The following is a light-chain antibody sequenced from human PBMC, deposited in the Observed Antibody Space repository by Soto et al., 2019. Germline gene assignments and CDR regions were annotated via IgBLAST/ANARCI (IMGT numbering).Light chain of an antibody. V-gene: IGLV1-40*01. CDR2: GNS. CDR3: QSYDSSLSGSSV. J-gene: IGLJ1*01. Sequence: QSVLTQPPSVSGAPGQRVTXSXXGXXXXXXAGYDVHWYQQLPGTAPKLLIYGNSNRPSGVPDRFSGSKSGTSASLAITGLQAEDEADYYCQSYDSSLSGSSVFGTGTKLTVL. CDR1: XXXXXAGYD.